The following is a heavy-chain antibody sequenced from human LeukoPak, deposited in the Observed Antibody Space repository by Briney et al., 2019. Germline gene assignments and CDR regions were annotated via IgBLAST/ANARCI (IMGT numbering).Heavy chain of an antibody. CDR2: VFPGDSET. D-gene: IGHD1-1*01. J-gene: IGHJ5*02. V-gene: IGHV5-51*01. Sequence: GESLKISCKASGYRFTDYWIGWVRQMPGKGLEWMGIVFPGDSETRNNPSFQGQVTISVDKSISTAYLQWSSLKASDTAMYYCARGEINWNDRRMSSPLWRFDPWGQGTLVTVSS. CDR1: GYRFTDYW. CDR3: ARGEINWNDRRMSSPLWRFDP.